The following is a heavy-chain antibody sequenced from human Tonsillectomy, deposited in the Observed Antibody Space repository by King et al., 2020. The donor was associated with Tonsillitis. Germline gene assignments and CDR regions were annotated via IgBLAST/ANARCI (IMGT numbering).Heavy chain of an antibody. Sequence: VQLQESGPGLVKPSQTLSLTCTVSGASISSDTYYWSWIRQHPGKGLEWIGYIYDSGSTYYNPSLKSRVTISVDTSKNQFSLKLSSVTAADTAVYYCANLGWLQFEYAFDIWGQGTMVTVSS. V-gene: IGHV4-31*03. CDR3: ANLGWLQFEYAFDI. CDR1: GASISSDTYY. J-gene: IGHJ3*02. CDR2: IYDSGST. D-gene: IGHD5-24*01.